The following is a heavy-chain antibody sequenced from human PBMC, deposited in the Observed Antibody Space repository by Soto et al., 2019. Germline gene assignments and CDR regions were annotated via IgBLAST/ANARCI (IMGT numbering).Heavy chain of an antibody. J-gene: IGHJ3*02. CDR1: GGTFSSYA. D-gene: IGHD3-22*01. V-gene: IGHV1-69*06. CDR2: IIPIFGTA. Sequence: GASVKVSCKASGGTFSSYAISWVRQAPGQGLEWMGGIIPIFGTANYAQKFQGRVTITADKSTSTAYMELSSLRSEDTAVYYCATIIGITMIPQAFDIWGQGTMVTVSS. CDR3: ATIIGITMIPQAFDI.